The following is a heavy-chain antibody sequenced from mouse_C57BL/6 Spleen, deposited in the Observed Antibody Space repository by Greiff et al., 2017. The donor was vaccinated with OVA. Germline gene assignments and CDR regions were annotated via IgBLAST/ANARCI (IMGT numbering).Heavy chain of an antibody. J-gene: IGHJ4*01. D-gene: IGHD1-1*01. CDR1: GFTFSSYG. CDR2: ISSGGSYT. CDR3: ARHVDYYGSSSYYYAMDY. V-gene: IGHV5-6*01. Sequence: EVQLVESGGDLVKPGGSLKLSCAASGFTFSSYGMSWVRQTPDKRLEWVATISSGGSYTYYPDSVKGRLTISRDNAKNTLYLQMSSLKSEDTAMYYCARHVDYYGSSSYYYAMDYWGQGTSVTVSS.